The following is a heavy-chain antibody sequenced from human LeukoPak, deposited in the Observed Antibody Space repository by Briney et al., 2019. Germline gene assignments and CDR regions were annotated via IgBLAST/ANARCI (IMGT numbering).Heavy chain of an antibody. V-gene: IGHV3-23*01. Sequence: PGGTLRLSCAASGFTFSSHGINWVRQAPGKGLEWVSGISPSGSISYYADSVKGRITISRDNSRNTLYLQMNSLRAEDTAVYYCARDLATRQRTGLYDSWGQGALVTVSS. CDR1: GFTFSSHG. J-gene: IGHJ4*02. D-gene: IGHD3-16*02. CDR3: ARDLATRQRTGLYDS. CDR2: ISPSGSIS.